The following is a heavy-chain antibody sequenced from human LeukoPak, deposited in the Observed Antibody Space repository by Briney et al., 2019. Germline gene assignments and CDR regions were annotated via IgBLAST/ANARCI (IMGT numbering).Heavy chain of an antibody. CDR3: ARLGRTPRPDYYYYMDV. CDR1: GYTFTAYY. Sequence: GASVKVSCKASGYTFTAYYIHWVRQAPGQGLEWMGRINPNSGGTNYAQKFQGRVTMTRDTSISAAYMELSSLRSEDTAVYYCARLGRTPRPDYYYYMDVWGKGTTVTVSS. CDR2: INPNSGGT. V-gene: IGHV1-2*06. J-gene: IGHJ6*03.